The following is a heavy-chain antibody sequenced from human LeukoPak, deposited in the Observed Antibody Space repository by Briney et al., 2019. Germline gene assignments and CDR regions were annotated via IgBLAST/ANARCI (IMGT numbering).Heavy chain of an antibody. D-gene: IGHD3-3*01. J-gene: IGHJ1*01. CDR2: INPNSGGT. Sequence: ASVKVSCKASGYTFTCYYMHWVRQAPGQGLEWMGWINPNSGGTNYAQKFQGRVTMTRDTSISTAYMELSRLRSDDTAVYYCATQIYYYDFWSGYENFQHWGQGTLVTVSS. V-gene: IGHV1-2*02. CDR3: ATQIYYYDFWSGYENFQH. CDR1: GYTFTCYY.